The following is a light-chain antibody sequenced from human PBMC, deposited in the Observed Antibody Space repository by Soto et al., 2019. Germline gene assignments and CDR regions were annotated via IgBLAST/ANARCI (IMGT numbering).Light chain of an antibody. Sequence: DIVMTQSPLSLPVTPGEPASISCRSSQSLLHSNGYKYLDWYLQKPGQSPQLLIYLGSNRASGVPDRFSGSGSGTDFTQKISRVEAEDVGVYYCMQALQTPLTFGGGTKVEIK. J-gene: IGKJ4*01. V-gene: IGKV2-28*01. CDR1: QSLLHSNGYKY. CDR3: MQALQTPLT. CDR2: LGS.